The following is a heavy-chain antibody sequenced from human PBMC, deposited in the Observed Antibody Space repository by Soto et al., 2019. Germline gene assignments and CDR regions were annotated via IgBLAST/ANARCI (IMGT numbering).Heavy chain of an antibody. CDR2: ISFDGSGK. V-gene: IGHV3-30*18. Sequence: QVQLVESGGGVVQPGKSLRLSCEASGFAFSSYGMHWVRQAPGKGLEWVALISFDGSGKYYADSVKGRFAISRDNSKNTLYLQMNSLIIEDTAVYYCANEIAVTGRAYCDCWGQGTLVTVSS. J-gene: IGHJ4*02. CDR3: ANEIAVTGRAYCDC. CDR1: GFAFSSYG. D-gene: IGHD6-19*01.